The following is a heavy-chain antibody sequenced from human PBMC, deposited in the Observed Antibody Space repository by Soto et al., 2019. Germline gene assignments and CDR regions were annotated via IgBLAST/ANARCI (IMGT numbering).Heavy chain of an antibody. CDR3: ARDYASPAASDWFDP. CDR1: GDSISSYY. J-gene: IGHJ5*02. D-gene: IGHD6-13*01. Sequence: SETLSLTCTVSGDSISSYYWNWIRQPPGKGLEWIGYIYYSGSTNNNPSLKSRVTISVDTSKNQFSLKLRSVTAADTAVYYCARDYASPAASDWFDPWGQGTLVTVSS. V-gene: IGHV4-59*01. CDR2: IYYSGST.